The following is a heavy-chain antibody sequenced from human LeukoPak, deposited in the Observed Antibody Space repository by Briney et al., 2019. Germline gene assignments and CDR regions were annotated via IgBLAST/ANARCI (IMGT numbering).Heavy chain of an antibody. Sequence: SQTLSLTCTVSGGSISSGDYYWSWIRQPPGKGLEWIGYIYYSGSTYYNPSLKSRVTISVDTSKNQFSLKLSSVTAADTAVYYCAREVSSAYAFDIWGQGTMVTVSS. CDR2: IYYSGST. CDR3: AREVSSAYAFDI. J-gene: IGHJ3*02. CDR1: GGSISSGDYY. V-gene: IGHV4-30-4*01. D-gene: IGHD6-25*01.